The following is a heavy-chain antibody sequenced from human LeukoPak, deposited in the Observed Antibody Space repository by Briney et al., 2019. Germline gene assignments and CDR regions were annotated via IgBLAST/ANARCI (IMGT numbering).Heavy chain of an antibody. CDR3: ARRKGGYTIDY. CDR2: IYYSGST. J-gene: IGHJ4*02. V-gene: IGHV4-59*01. CDR1: GDSISGYY. Sequence: PSETLSLTCTVSGDSISGYYWSWIRQPPGKGLEWIGYIYYSGSTNYNPSLKSRVTISVDTSKNQSSLKLSSVTAADTAVYYCARRKGGYTIDYWGQGTLVTVSS. D-gene: IGHD3-10*01.